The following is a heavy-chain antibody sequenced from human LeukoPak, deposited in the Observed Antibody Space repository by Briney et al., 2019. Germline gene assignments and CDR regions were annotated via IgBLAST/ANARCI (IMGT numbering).Heavy chain of an antibody. CDR2: IFYVGDT. D-gene: IGHD6-19*01. V-gene: IGHV4-39*01. CDR1: GGSISSSSYY. J-gene: IGHJ3*02. Sequence: KPSETLSLTCTVSGGSISSSSYYWGWIRQPVGKGPEWIGTIFYVGDTYYNPSLKSRVTMSVDTSKNQFSLKLSSVTAADTAVYYCAILYLAGHPYAFDIWGQGTMVTVSS. CDR3: AILYLAGHPYAFDI.